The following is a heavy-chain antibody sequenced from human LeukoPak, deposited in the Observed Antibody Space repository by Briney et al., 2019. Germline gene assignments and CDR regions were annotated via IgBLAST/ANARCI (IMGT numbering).Heavy chain of an antibody. CDR1: SGSFNNHY. J-gene: IGHJ4*02. Sequence: SETLSLTCAVYSGSFNNHYWTWIRQPPGKGLEWIGEANYSGITTYNPSLKSRVVISVDTSRSQFSLKLTSVTAADTAVYYCRCTSHRDYFDYWGQGTLVTVSS. D-gene: IGHD2-2*01. CDR3: RCTSHRDYFDY. V-gene: IGHV4-34*01. CDR2: ANYSGIT.